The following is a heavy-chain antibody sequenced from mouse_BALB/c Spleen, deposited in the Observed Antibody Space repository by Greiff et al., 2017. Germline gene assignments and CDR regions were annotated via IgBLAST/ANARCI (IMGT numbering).Heavy chain of an antibody. CDR2: IYPGDGDT. D-gene: IGHD2-14*01. CDR3: ARGVPVYFDY. CDR1: GYTFTSYW. J-gene: IGHJ2*01. Sequence: VQLQQSGAELARPGASVKLSCKASGYTFTSYWMQWVKQRPGQGLEWIGAIYPGDGDTRYTQKFKGKATLTADKSSSTAYMQLSSLASEDSAVYYCARGVPVYFDYWGQGTTLTVSS. V-gene: IGHV1-87*01.